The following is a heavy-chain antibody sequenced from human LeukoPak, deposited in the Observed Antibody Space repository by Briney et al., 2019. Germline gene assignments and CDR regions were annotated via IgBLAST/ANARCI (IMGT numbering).Heavy chain of an antibody. J-gene: IGHJ4*02. V-gene: IGHV4-34*01. CDR3: ARRGGYSSSRPRYFDY. CDR1: GGSFSGYY. D-gene: IGHD6-13*01. Sequence: SETLSLTCAVYGGSFSGYYWSWIRQPPGKGLEWIGEINHSGSTNYNPSLKSRVTISVDTSKNQFSLKLSSVTAADTAVYYCARRGGYSSSRPRYFDYWGQGTLVTVSS. CDR2: INHSGST.